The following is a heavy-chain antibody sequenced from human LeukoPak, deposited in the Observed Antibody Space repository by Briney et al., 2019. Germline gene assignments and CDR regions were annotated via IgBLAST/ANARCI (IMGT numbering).Heavy chain of an antibody. J-gene: IGHJ4*02. CDR3: ASGLELDY. CDR1: GFTFRSYW. CDR2: IKQDGGEK. Sequence: GGSLRLSCAASGFTFRSYWMRWVRQAPGKGLEWVANIKQDGGEKNYVDSVKGRFTISRDNAKNSLYLQMNSLRAEDTAVYYCASGLELDYWGQGTLVTVSS. V-gene: IGHV3-7*01.